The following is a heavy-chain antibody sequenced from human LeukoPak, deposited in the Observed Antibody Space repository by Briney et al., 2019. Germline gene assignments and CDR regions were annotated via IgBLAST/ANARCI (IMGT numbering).Heavy chain of an antibody. Sequence: ASVKVSCKATGYTFTSYGISWVRQAPGQGLEGMGWISAYNGNTNYAQKLQGRVTMTKDTCTSTAYMELRSLGSDDTAVYYCARVSLYYYDSSGYYYWGQGTLVTVSS. CDR1: GYTFTSYG. CDR3: ARVSLYYYDSSGYYY. V-gene: IGHV1-18*01. CDR2: ISAYNGNT. J-gene: IGHJ4*02. D-gene: IGHD3-22*01.